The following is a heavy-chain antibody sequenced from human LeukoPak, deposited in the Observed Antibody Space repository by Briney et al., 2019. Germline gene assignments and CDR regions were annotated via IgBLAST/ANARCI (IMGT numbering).Heavy chain of an antibody. D-gene: IGHD3-3*01. CDR1: GYTFNNYA. V-gene: IGHV1-69*06. CDR3: ARGPYDFWSGHYYYYYMDV. J-gene: IGHJ6*03. CDR2: IIPIFGTA. Sequence: GASVKVSCKASGYTFNNYAMNWVRQAPGQGLEWMGGIIPIFGTANYAQKFQGRVTITADKSTSTAYMELSSLRSEDTAVYYCARGPYDFWSGHYYYYYMDVWGKGTTVTVSS.